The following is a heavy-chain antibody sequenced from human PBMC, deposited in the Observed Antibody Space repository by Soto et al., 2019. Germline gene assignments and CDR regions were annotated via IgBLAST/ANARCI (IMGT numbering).Heavy chain of an antibody. D-gene: IGHD5-12*01. V-gene: IGHV3-11*01. CDR2: ISSSGSTI. J-gene: IGHJ4*02. Sequence: PGGSLRLSCAASGFTFSDYYMSWIRQAPGKGLEWVSYISSSGSTIYYADSVKGRFTISRDNAKNSLYLQMNSLRAEDTAVYYCARAGYSGYEAGAGLDPKKYYFDYWGQGTLVTVSS. CDR1: GFTFSDYY. CDR3: ARAGYSGYEAGAGLDPKKYYFDY.